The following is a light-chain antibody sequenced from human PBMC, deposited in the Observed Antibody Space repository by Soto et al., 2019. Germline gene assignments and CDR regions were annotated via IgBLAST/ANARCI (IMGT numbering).Light chain of an antibody. CDR2: DAS. CDR1: QDISNY. CDR3: QQRDT. V-gene: IGKV1-33*01. J-gene: IGKJ5*01. Sequence: DIQMTQSPSSLSASVGDRVTITCQASQDISNYLNWYQQKPGKAPKLLIYDASNLETGVPSRFSGSGSGTDFTFTISSLQAEDIATYYCQQRDTFGQGTRLEIK.